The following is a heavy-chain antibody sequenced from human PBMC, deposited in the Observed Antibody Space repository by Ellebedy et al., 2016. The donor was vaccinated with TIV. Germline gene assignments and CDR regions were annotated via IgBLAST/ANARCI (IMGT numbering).Heavy chain of an antibody. Sequence: ASVKVSXXASGYTFTSYAMHWVRQAPGQGLEWMGWINAANGDTKYSQKFQGRVTMTTDTSTSTAYMELRSLRSDDTAVYYCARVDYDYYGMDVWGQGTTVTVSS. CDR1: GYTFTSYA. CDR3: ARVDYDYYGMDV. CDR2: INAANGDT. J-gene: IGHJ6*02. V-gene: IGHV1-3*01.